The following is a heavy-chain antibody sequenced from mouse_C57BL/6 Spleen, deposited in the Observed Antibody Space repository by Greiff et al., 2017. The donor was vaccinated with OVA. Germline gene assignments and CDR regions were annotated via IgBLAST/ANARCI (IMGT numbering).Heavy chain of an antibody. D-gene: IGHD1-1*01. Sequence: QVQLQQSGPELVKPGASVKISCKASGYTFTDYYINWVKQRPGQGLEWIGWIFPGSGSTYYNEKFKGKATLTVDKSSSTAHMLLSSLTSEDSAVYFCARRGYYGSSSYWGQGTTLTVSS. V-gene: IGHV1-75*01. CDR1: GYTFTDYY. J-gene: IGHJ2*01. CDR2: IFPGSGST. CDR3: ARRGYYGSSSY.